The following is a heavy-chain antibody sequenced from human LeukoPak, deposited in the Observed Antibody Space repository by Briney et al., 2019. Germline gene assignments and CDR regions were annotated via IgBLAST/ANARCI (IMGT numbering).Heavy chain of an antibody. J-gene: IGHJ5*02. CDR3: ARQESCTNGVCYVGWFDP. D-gene: IGHD2-8*01. V-gene: IGHV4-39*01. CDR2: XXHSGNI. CDR1: GGSISNSNDX. Sequence: SETLSLTCTVSGGSISNSNDXXXXXRXPPXXXXXWIGXXXHSGNIFQNQSLASRXTISVDXXXNQFSLNLNSVTAADTAVYYCARQESCTNGVCYVGWFDPWGQGTLVTASS.